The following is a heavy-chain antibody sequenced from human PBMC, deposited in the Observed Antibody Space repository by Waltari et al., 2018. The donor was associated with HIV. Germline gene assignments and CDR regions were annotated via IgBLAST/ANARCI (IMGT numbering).Heavy chain of an antibody. D-gene: IGHD3-10*01. V-gene: IGHV3-20*04. CDR1: GCNFGDYG. Sequence: EVQLVESGGGVVRPGGSLRLSCAASGCNFGDYGMSWVRQAPGKGLEWVSGINWNGGSTGYADSVKGRFTISRDNAKNSLYLQMNSLRAEDTALYYCARDYGSGSYYNYWGQGTLVTVSS. CDR2: INWNGGST. CDR3: ARDYGSGSYYNY. J-gene: IGHJ4*02.